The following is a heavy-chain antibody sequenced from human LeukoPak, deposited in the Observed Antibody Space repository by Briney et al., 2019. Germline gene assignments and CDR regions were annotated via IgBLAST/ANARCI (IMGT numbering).Heavy chain of an antibody. Sequence: GGSLRLSCVASGFTFRSYEMNGVREARGKGVEWISYIYSTGSTTYYADSVKGRFTISRDNAKNSLYLQMNSLRVEDTAVYYCVRGGYGDYGRGYWGQGTLLTVSS. D-gene: IGHD4-17*01. CDR3: VRGGYGDYGRGY. CDR2: IYSTGSTT. J-gene: IGHJ4*02. V-gene: IGHV3-48*03. CDR1: GFTFRSYE.